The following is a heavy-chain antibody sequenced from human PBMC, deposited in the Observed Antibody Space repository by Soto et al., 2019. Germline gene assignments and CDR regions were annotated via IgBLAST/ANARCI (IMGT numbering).Heavy chain of an antibody. CDR3: ARGVVVVAALYNWFDP. CDR2: INPNSGGT. J-gene: IGHJ5*02. D-gene: IGHD2-15*01. Sequence: VASVKVSCKASGYTFTGYYMHWVRQAPGQGLEWMGWINPNSGGTNYAQKFQGRVTMTRDTSISTAYMELSRLRSDDTAVYYCARGVVVVAALYNWFDPWGQGTLVTVSS. CDR1: GYTFTGYY. V-gene: IGHV1-2*02.